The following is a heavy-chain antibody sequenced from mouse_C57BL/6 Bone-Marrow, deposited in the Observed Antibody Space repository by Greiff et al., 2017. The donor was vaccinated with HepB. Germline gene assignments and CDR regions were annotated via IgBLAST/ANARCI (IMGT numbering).Heavy chain of an antibody. CDR2: INPSTGGT. CDR3: ARGDYYGSSYDFDY. J-gene: IGHJ2*01. Sequence: VQLQQSGPELVKPGASVKISCKASGYSFTGYYMHWVKQSSEKSLEWIGEINPSTGGTSYNQKFKGKATLTVDKSSSTAYMQIKSLTSEDSAVYYCARGDYYGSSYDFDYWGQGTTLTVSS. D-gene: IGHD1-1*01. V-gene: IGHV1-43*01. CDR1: GYSFTGYY.